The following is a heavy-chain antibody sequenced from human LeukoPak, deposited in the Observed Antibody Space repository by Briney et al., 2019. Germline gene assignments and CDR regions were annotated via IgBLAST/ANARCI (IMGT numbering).Heavy chain of an antibody. Sequence: SETLSLTCTVSGGSISNYYWSWIRQSAGKGLEWIGRMYISGNTNYNPSLKSRVTMSIDTSKNQFSLKLSSVTAADTAVYYCASQYYYDTSGYYDSLYFQHWGQGALVTVSS. D-gene: IGHD3-22*01. CDR1: GGSISNYY. V-gene: IGHV4-4*07. J-gene: IGHJ1*01. CDR2: MYISGNT. CDR3: ASQYYYDTSGYYDSLYFQH.